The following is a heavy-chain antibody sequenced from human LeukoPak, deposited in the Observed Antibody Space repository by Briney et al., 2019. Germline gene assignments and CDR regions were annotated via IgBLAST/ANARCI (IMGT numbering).Heavy chain of an antibody. J-gene: IGHJ4*02. D-gene: IGHD5-18*01. CDR2: INPNNGGT. CDR1: GYTFTGSY. Sequence: ASVKVSCKASGYTFTGSYIHWVRQAPGQGLEWMGWINPNNGGTNCAQKFQGSITMTRDTSISTAYMEPSRLKSDDTAVYYCARTHKGYSYGIDYWGQGTLVTVSS. V-gene: IGHV1-2*02. CDR3: ARTHKGYSYGIDY.